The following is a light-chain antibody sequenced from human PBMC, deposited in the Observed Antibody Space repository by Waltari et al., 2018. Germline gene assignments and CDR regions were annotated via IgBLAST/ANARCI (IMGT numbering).Light chain of an antibody. CDR3: QQSYNAPYT. Sequence: DIQMTQSPPSLPASVGDRVTITCRSSQSISNYLNWYQHKPGEAPKLLVYVASNLQRGVPSRFSGSGSETDFTLTISSLQLEDFATYYCQQSYNAPYTFGQGTNVEIK. V-gene: IGKV1-39*01. J-gene: IGKJ2*01. CDR2: VAS. CDR1: QSISNY.